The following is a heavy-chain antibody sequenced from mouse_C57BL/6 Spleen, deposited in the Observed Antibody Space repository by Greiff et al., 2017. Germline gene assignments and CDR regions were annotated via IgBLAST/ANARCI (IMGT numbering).Heavy chain of an antibody. CDR2: IWSGGST. Sequence: VMLVESGPGLVQPSQSLSITCTVSGFSLTSYGVHWVRQSPGKGLEWLGVIWSGGSTDYNAAFISRLSISKDNSKSQVFFKMNSLQADDTAIYYCARSLYGTSWFAYWGQGTLVTVSA. J-gene: IGHJ3*01. CDR3: ARSLYGTSWFAY. V-gene: IGHV2-2*01. CDR1: GFSLTSYG. D-gene: IGHD2-1*01.